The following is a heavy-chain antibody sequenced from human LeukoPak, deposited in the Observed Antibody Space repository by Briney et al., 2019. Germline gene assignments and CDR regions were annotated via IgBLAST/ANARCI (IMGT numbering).Heavy chain of an antibody. Sequence: SETLSLTCTVSGGSIGSDDYFWTWIRQPPGKGLEWLGYVYYSGTTNYNPSFKGRVTISMDTPLNQFSLKMRSVTAADTAVYYCARGSSYFAVDVWAKGPRSPSP. D-gene: IGHD3-10*01. V-gene: IGHV4-30-4*01. J-gene: IGHJ6*02. CDR3: ARGSSYFAVDV. CDR1: GGSIGSDDYF. CDR2: VYYSGTT.